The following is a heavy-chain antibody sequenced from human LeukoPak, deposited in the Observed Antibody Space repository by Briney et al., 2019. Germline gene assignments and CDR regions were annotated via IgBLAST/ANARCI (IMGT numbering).Heavy chain of an antibody. J-gene: IGHJ5*02. D-gene: IGHD6-13*01. Sequence: GESLKISCKGSGYSFTSYWIGWVRQMPGKGLEWMGIIYPGDSDTRYSPSFQGQVTISAGKSISTAYLQWSSLKASDTAMYYCARPLSIAAAGLPPGWFDPWGQGTLVTVSS. CDR3: ARPLSIAAAGLPPGWFDP. CDR1: GYSFTSYW. CDR2: IYPGDSDT. V-gene: IGHV5-51*01.